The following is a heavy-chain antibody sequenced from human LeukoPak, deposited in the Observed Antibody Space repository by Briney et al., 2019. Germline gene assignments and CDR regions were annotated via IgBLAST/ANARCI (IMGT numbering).Heavy chain of an antibody. J-gene: IGHJ3*02. CDR1: SDSIGSGGFS. D-gene: IGHD3-3*01. V-gene: IGHV4-30-4*07. Sequence: SETLSLTCAVSSDSIGSGGFSWNWIRQSPGKVPEWIGYVYYGGNTHYNPSLKNRVTILVETSKNQFSLKLTSVTAADTAIYYCARGRNDFWSGPYRGPFDIWGQGTMVSVSS. CDR3: ARGRNDFWSGPYRGPFDI. CDR2: VYYGGNT.